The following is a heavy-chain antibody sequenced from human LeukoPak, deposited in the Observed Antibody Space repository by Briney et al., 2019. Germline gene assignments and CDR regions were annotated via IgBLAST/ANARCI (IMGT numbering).Heavy chain of an antibody. CDR1: GYTFTSYD. J-gene: IGHJ6*04. CDR3: ARFWVGGQWLVQSRPPYSYGMDV. Sequence: ASVKVSCKASGYTFTSYDMHWVRQAPGQRLEWMGWINAGNGNTKYSQKFQGRVTITRDTSASTAYMELSSLRSEDTAVYYCARFWVGGQWLVQSRPPYSYGMDVWGKGTTVTVSS. CDR2: INAGNGNT. D-gene: IGHD6-19*01. V-gene: IGHV1-3*01.